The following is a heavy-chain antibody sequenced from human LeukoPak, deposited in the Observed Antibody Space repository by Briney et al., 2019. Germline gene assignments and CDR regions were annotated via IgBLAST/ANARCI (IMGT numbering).Heavy chain of an antibody. J-gene: IGHJ4*02. Sequence: GESLKISCVVSGLTFSSYSMSWVRQAPGKGLDWVSGISASGGDTWYPDSVKGRFTISRDNSKNTLFLQMSSLRVEDTAMYYCAKDAAGPEYWGQGTLVTVSS. CDR2: ISASGGDT. CDR3: AKDAAGPEY. V-gene: IGHV3-23*01. D-gene: IGHD6-13*01. CDR1: GLTFSSYS.